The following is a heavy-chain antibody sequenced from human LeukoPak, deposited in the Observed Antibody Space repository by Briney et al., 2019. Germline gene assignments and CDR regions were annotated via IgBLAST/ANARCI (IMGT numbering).Heavy chain of an antibody. Sequence: PSETLSLTCTVPGGSISSYYWSWIRQPPGKGLEWIGYIYYSGSTNYNPSLKSRVTISVDTSKNQFSLKLSSVTAADTAVYYCARLIQTYYDSGWFDPWGQGTLVTVSS. CDR1: GGSISSYY. J-gene: IGHJ5*02. CDR3: ARLIQTYYDSGWFDP. V-gene: IGHV4-59*08. CDR2: IYYSGST. D-gene: IGHD5-12*01.